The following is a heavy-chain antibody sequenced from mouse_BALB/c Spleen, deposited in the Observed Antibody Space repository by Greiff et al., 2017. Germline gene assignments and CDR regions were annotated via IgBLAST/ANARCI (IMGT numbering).Heavy chain of an antibody. CDR1: GYTFTDYW. CDR3: AREGGGGAMDY. D-gene: IGHD1-1*02. Sequence: LQPGAELVMPGASVKMSCKASGYTFTDYWMHWVKQRPGQGLEWIGAIDTSDSYTSYNQKFKGKATLTVDESSSTAYMQLSSLTSEDSAVYYCAREGGGGAMDYWGQGTSVTVSS. CDR2: IDTSDSYT. V-gene: IGHV1-69*01. J-gene: IGHJ4*01.